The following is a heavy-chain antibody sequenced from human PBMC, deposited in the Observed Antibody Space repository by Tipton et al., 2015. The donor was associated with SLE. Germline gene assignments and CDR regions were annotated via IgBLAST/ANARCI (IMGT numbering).Heavy chain of an antibody. CDR3: ARAPGLDRDYSYYYYMDV. CDR1: GGSITTKNYY. J-gene: IGHJ6*03. Sequence: TLSLTCTVSGGSITTKNYYWSWIRQPPGKGLEWIGEINHSGGTDYNPSLKSRVTMSVDTSKNQFSLKLRSVTAADTAVYYCARAPGLDRDYSYYYYMDVWGKGTTVTVSS. CDR2: INHSGGT. V-gene: IGHV4-39*07. D-gene: IGHD3/OR15-3a*01.